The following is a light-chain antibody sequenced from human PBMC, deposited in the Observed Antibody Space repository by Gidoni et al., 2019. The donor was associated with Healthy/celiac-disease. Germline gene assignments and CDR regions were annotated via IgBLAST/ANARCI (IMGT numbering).Light chain of an antibody. CDR1: QSISSY. J-gene: IGKJ2*01. CDR2: AAS. Sequence: DIQMTQSPSSLSASVGDRVTITCRASQSISSYLNWYQQKPGKAPKLLLYAASSLQCGVPSRFFGSGSATDFTLTIISLQPEDFATFYCQQRYSTPRTFGQGTKLEIK. CDR3: QQRYSTPRT. V-gene: IGKV1-39*01.